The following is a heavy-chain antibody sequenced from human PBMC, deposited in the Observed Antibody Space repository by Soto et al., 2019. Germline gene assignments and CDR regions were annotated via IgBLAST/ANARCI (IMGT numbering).Heavy chain of an antibody. Sequence: SETLSLTCTVSGGSISSYYWSWIRQPPGKGLEWIRYIYPSGSTNFSPSLKSRVTISVDTSKNQFSLKLSSVTAADTAVYYCARSNFVVVVVAAPDAFDIWGQGTMVTVSS. D-gene: IGHD2-15*01. CDR1: GGSISSYY. CDR2: IYPSGST. CDR3: ARSNFVVVVVAAPDAFDI. V-gene: IGHV4-4*08. J-gene: IGHJ3*02.